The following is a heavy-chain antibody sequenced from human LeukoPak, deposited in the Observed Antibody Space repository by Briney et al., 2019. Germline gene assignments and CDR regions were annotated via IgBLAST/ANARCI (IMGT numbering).Heavy chain of an antibody. D-gene: IGHD6-13*01. CDR3: ARSSSSWYQESYYYYGLDV. V-gene: IGHV1-69*01. Sequence: SVKVSCKASGGTFSSYAISWVRQAPGQGLEWMGGIIPLFGTANYAQKFQGRVTIAADESTSTAYMELSSLRSEDTAVYYCARSSSSWYQESYYYYGLDVWGQGTTVTVSS. CDR2: IIPLFGTA. CDR1: GGTFSSYA. J-gene: IGHJ6*02.